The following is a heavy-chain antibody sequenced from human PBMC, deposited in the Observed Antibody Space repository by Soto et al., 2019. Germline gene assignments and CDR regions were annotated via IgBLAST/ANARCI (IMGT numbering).Heavy chain of an antibody. CDR2: IYYSGST. D-gene: IGHD1-26*01. CDR1: GGSVSSGSYY. J-gene: IGHJ4*02. V-gene: IGHV4-61*01. CDR3: ERDNWSFYSGTLGSFFDY. Sequence: SETLSLTCTVSGGSVSSGSYYWSWIRQPPGKRLEWIGYIYYSGSTNYNPSLKSRVTISVDTSKNQFSLKLSSVTAADKAVYYCERDNWSFYSGTLGSFFDYWGKGTLVTVSS.